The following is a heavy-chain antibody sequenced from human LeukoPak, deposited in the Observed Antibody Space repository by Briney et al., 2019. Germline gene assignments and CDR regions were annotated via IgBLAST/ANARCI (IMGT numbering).Heavy chain of an antibody. Sequence: ASETLSLTCVVSGYSITSGYYWGWIRQPPGKGLEWIASMYHSGSTYYKPSLKSRVTISVDTSKNQFSLKVNSVTAADTAVYYCARMCGGDCRGGFDYWSQGTLVTVSS. CDR1: GYSITSGYY. D-gene: IGHD2-21*01. CDR3: ARMCGGDCRGGFDY. CDR2: MYHSGST. J-gene: IGHJ4*02. V-gene: IGHV4-38-2*01.